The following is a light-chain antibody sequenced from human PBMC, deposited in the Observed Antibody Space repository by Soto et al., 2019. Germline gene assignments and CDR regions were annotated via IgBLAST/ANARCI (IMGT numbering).Light chain of an antibody. J-gene: IGKJ1*01. CDR1: QSVSSGY. CDR2: GAS. CDR3: QQYDSSPVT. V-gene: IGKV3-20*01. Sequence: EIVLTQSPGTLSLSLGERATLSCRASQSVSSGYLAWYQQKPGQAPRLLIYGASSRATGIPYRFSGSGSGTDFTLTISRLEPEAFAVYYCQQYDSSPVTFGQGTKVEIK.